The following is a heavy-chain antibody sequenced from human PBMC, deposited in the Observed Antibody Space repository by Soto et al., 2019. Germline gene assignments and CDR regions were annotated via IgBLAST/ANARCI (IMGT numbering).Heavy chain of an antibody. J-gene: IGHJ6*04. CDR2: IYYSGST. V-gene: IGHV4-39*02. CDR3: AKARCGDTGYYRMDV. D-gene: IGHD2-21*01. CDR1: GGSISSSSYY. Sequence: SETLSLTCTVSGGSISSSSYYWGWIRQPPGKGLEWIGSIYYSGSTYYNPSLKSRVTISRDNSKNTLYLQLSTLRAEDSAIYYCAKARCGDTGYYRMDVWGKGTTVTVSS.